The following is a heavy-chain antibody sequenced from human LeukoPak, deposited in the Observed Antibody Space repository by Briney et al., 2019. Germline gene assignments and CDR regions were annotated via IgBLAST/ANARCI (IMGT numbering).Heavy chain of an antibody. CDR1: GFTFADYA. Sequence: GGSLRLSCAASGFTFADYAMHWVRQAPGQGLEGVSTISWNTGYVAYVDSVQGRFTISRDNAKSSLYLQMSSLRPEDTAFYYCAKGAEDYYYMDVWGKGTAVSVSS. J-gene: IGHJ6*03. CDR2: ISWNTGYV. D-gene: IGHD1-26*01. V-gene: IGHV3-9*01. CDR3: AKGAEDYYYMDV.